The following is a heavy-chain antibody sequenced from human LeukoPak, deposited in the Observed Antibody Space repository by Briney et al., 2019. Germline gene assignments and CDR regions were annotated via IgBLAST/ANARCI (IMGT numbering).Heavy chain of an antibody. CDR1: GFILGHYA. CDR3: AKDAIPRNSLWDYFDA. D-gene: IGHD1-7*01. V-gene: IGHV3-23*01. Sequence: PGGSLRLSCAGSGFILGHYAMTWVRQAPGKGLEWVSSTEGGGEDTYYADSVKGRFTISRDNSKGKLFLQMNRLRVEDTAVYYCAKDAIPRNSLWDYFDALGQGTLVTVSS. CDR2: TEGGGEDT. J-gene: IGHJ4*02.